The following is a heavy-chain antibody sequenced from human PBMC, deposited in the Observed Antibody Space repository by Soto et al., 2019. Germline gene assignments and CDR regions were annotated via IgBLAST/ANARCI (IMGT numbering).Heavy chain of an antibody. Sequence: QITLKESGPTLVKPTQTLTLTCTFSGFSLSTSGVGVGWIRQPPGKALEWLALIYWDDDKRYSPSLKNRLTITKDTFKSQVVLTMTNMDPVDTATYYCAHRSYYYDSSSYGGHNWFDPWGKGTLVTVSS. V-gene: IGHV2-5*02. CDR1: GFSLSTSGVG. CDR2: IYWDDDK. D-gene: IGHD3-22*01. J-gene: IGHJ5*02. CDR3: AHRSYYYDSSSYGGHNWFDP.